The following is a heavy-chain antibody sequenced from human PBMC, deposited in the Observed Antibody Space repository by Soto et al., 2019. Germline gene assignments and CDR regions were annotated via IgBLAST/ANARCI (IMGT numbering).Heavy chain of an antibody. CDR3: ARLGFNYDFLSGYYNVHHYYGIDV. V-gene: IGHV5-51*01. CDR1: GYSFTSYW. J-gene: IGHJ6*02. CDR2: IYPGDSDT. D-gene: IGHD3-3*01. Sequence: GESLKISCKGSGYSFTSYWIAWVRQVPGKGLELMGVIYPGDSDTRYSPSFQGQVTISADKSINSVYLQWSSLKASDTATYYCARLGFNYDFLSGYYNVHHYYGIDVWGQGTAVNVSS.